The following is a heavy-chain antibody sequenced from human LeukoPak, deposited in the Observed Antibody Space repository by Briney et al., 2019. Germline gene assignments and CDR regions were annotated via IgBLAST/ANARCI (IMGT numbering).Heavy chain of an antibody. CDR3: ARGWDRDCTSTSCYIAYN. CDR2: ISGSGGST. V-gene: IGHV3-23*01. Sequence: PGGSLRLSCAASGFTFRSYAMSWVRQAPGKGLGWVSAISGSGGSTYYADSVKGRFTISRDNSKNTLYLQMNSLRAEDTAVYYCARGWDRDCTSTSCYIAYNWGQGTLVSVSS. D-gene: IGHD2-2*02. CDR1: GFTFRSYA. J-gene: IGHJ4*02.